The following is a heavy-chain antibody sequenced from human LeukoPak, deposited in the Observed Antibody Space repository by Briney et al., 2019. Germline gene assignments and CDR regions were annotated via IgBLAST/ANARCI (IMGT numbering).Heavy chain of an antibody. CDR1: GGSISSETYY. Sequence: SETLSLTCTVSGGSISSETYYWTWVRQPAGKGLEWIGRIYSSGSTSYNPSLKSRVTISVDTSKNQFSLKLSSVTAADTAVYYCARDCSSTSCAEIFDYWGQGTLVTVSS. D-gene: IGHD2-2*01. CDR2: IYSSGST. J-gene: IGHJ4*02. CDR3: ARDCSSTSCAEIFDY. V-gene: IGHV4-61*02.